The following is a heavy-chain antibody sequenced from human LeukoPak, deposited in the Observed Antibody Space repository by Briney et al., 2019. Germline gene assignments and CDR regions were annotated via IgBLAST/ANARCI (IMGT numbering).Heavy chain of an antibody. V-gene: IGHV3-33*01. CDR3: ARDYLYCSSTSCYLSYYGMDV. CDR1: GFTFSSYG. Sequence: GGSLRLSRAASGFTFSSYGMHWVRQAPGKGLEWVAVIWYDGSNKYYADSVKGRFTISRDNSKNTLYLQMNSLRAEDTAVYYCARDYLYCSSTSCYLSYYGMDVWGQGTTVTVSS. CDR2: IWYDGSNK. D-gene: IGHD2-2*01. J-gene: IGHJ6*02.